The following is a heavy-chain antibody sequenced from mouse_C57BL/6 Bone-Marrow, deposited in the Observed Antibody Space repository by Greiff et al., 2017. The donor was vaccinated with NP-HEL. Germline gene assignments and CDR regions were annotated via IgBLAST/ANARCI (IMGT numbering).Heavy chain of an antibody. CDR3: ARDQGIRTTVVENFDY. Sequence: EVQLQESGPSLVRPSQTLSLTCTVTGFSINSDCYWIWIRQFPGNKLEYIGYTFYSGITYYNPSLESRTYITRDTSKNQFSLKLSSVTTEDTATYYCARDQGIRTTVVENFDYWGQGTTLTVSS. V-gene: IGHV3-3*01. CDR1: GFSINSDCY. J-gene: IGHJ2*01. CDR2: TFYSGIT. D-gene: IGHD1-1*01.